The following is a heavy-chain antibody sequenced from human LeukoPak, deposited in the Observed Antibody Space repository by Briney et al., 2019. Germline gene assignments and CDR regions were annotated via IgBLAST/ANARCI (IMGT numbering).Heavy chain of an antibody. Sequence: GGSLRLSCAASGFTFSNYEMNWVRQAPGKGLECVSYISSSGSTIYYADSVKGRFTISRDNAKNSLYLEMNSLRAEDTAVYYCARNLGRFCSSASCFFYYYYGMDVWGQGTTVTASS. CDR3: ARNLGRFCSSASCFFYYYYGMDV. CDR1: GFTFSNYE. D-gene: IGHD2-2*01. CDR2: ISSSGSTI. V-gene: IGHV3-48*03. J-gene: IGHJ6*02.